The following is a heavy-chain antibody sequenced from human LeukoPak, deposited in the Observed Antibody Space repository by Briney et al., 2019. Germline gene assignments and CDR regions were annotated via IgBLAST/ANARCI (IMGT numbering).Heavy chain of an antibody. Sequence: SETLSLTCAVYGGSFSGYYWSWIRQPPGKGLEWIGEINHSGSTNYNPSLKSRVTISVDTSKNQFSLKLSSVTAADTAVYYCARDRRETTTPYYYHMDVWGKGTTVTVSS. CDR1: GGSFSGYY. J-gene: IGHJ6*03. CDR2: INHSGST. V-gene: IGHV4-34*01. CDR3: ARDRRETTTPYYYHMDV. D-gene: IGHD1-26*01.